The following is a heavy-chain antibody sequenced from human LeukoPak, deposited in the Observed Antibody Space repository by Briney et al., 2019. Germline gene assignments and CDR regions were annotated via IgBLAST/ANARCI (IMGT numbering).Heavy chain of an antibody. CDR2: IYTSGST. V-gene: IGHV4-61*02. D-gene: IGHD6-6*01. J-gene: IGHJ3*02. CDR1: GGSVSSGSYY. CDR3: AAAVGGARPDLRAFDI. Sequence: PSETLSLTCTVSGGSVSSGSYYWSWIRQPAGKGLEWIGRIYTSGSTNYNPSLKSRVTMSVDTSKNQFSLKLSSVTAADTAVYYCAAAVGGARPDLRAFDIWGQGTMVTVSS.